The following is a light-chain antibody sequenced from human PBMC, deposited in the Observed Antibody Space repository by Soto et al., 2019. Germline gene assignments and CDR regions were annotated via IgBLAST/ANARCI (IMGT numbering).Light chain of an antibody. CDR1: QGIAPY. CDR3: QKYNSAPLT. CDR2: ATS. V-gene: IGKV1-27*01. Sequence: DVQMTQSPSSLSAFVGYRVTITCRASQGIAPYLAWFQQKPGKVPKLLIYATSTLQSGVPSRFSGSGSGTDFTLTINSLQPEDVGTYYCQKYNSAPLTFGGGTKVEIK. J-gene: IGKJ4*01.